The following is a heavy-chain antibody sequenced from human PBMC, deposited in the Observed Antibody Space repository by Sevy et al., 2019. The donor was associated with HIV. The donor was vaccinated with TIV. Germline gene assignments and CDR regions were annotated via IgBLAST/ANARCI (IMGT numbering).Heavy chain of an antibody. Sequence: GGSLRLSCAASGFKVDNYAMAWVRQAPGQGLVWVSAISVSGRLSYADSVKGRFTTSRDSSKKMIYLHLNSLRADDTATYYCAKDGYSSGLLYYFDHWGQGTLVTVSS. V-gene: IGHV3-23*01. CDR1: GFKVDNYA. D-gene: IGHD6-19*01. CDR3: AKDGYSSGLLYYFDH. J-gene: IGHJ4*02. CDR2: ISVSGRL.